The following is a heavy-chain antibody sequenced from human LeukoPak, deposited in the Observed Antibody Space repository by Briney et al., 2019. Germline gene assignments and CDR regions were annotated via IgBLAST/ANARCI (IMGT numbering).Heavy chain of an antibody. CDR3: ARARGVTMVRDYYYYMDV. J-gene: IGHJ6*03. Sequence: GGSLRLSCAASGYTFSSYAMHWVRQAPGKGVEYVSAISSNGGSTYYANSVKGRFTISRDNSKNTLYLQMGRLRAEDMAVYYCARARGVTMVRDYYYYMDVWGKGTTVTVSS. D-gene: IGHD3-10*01. CDR2: ISSNGGST. CDR1: GYTFSSYA. V-gene: IGHV3-64*01.